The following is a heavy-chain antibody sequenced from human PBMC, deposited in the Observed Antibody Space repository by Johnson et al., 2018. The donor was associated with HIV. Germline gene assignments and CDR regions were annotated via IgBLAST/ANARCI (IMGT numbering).Heavy chain of an antibody. CDR2: IKPDGSEK. CDR1: GFTFSSYW. J-gene: IGHJ3*02. CDR3: ASSSSSWTSDPDDAFDI. Sequence: VQLVESGGGLVQPGGSLRLSCAASGFTFSSYWMSWVRQAPGKGLEWVANIKPDGSEKYYVDSVKGRFPISRDNAKNSLYPQMNSLRAEDTAVYYCASSSSSWTSDPDDAFDIWGQGTMVTVSS. V-gene: IGHV3-7*05. D-gene: IGHD6-13*01.